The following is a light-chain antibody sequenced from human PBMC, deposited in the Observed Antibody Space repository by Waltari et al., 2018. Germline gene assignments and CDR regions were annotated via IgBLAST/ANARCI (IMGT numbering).Light chain of an antibody. CDR1: QSVDNS. CDR2: DAV. J-gene: IGKJ2*01. Sequence: IVLTQSPASLSLSPGERATLSCRASQSVDNSLAWYQQKPGQAPRLFIYDAVNRPAEVPARFSGSGSGTDFTLIISSLEPEDFAVYYCQQRGSWPYTFGQGITVEIK. V-gene: IGKV3-11*01. CDR3: QQRGSWPYT.